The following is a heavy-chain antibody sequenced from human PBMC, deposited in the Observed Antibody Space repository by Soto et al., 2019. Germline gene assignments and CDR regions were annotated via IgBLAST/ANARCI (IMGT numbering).Heavy chain of an antibody. V-gene: IGHV2-5*02. J-gene: IGHJ4*02. CDR3: AHSALQTGDFDY. Sequence: QITLKESGPTLVKPTQTLTLTCTFSEFSLSAGGVSVGWIRQPPGRALEWLALIYWEDDKRYSPSLKSRLTITKDTSKNQVVLTMTNMDPVDTATDYCAHSALQTGDFDYWGQGTLVTVSS. CDR2: IYWEDDK. CDR1: EFSLSAGGVS. D-gene: IGHD1-26*01.